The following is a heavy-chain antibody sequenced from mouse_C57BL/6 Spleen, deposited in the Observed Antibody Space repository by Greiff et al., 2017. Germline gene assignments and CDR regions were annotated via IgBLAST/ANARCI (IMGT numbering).Heavy chain of an antibody. D-gene: IGHD1-1*01. V-gene: IGHV1-64*01. CDR3: ARDLLITTVVAGDY. CDR2: IHPNSGST. J-gene: IGHJ2*01. Sequence: QVQLQQPGAELVKPGASVKLSCKASGYTFTSYWMHWVKQRPGQGLEWIGMIHPNSGSTNYNEKFKSKATLTVDKSSSTAYMQLSSLTSEDSAVYYCARDLLITTVVAGDYWGQGTTLTVSS. CDR1: GYTFTSYW.